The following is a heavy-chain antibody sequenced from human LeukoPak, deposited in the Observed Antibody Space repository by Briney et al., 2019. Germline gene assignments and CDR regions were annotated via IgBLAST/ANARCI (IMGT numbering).Heavy chain of an antibody. D-gene: IGHD2-15*01. Sequence: GASVKVSCKASGYTFTSYGTSWVRQAPGQGLEWMGWISAYNGNTNYAQKLQGRVTMTTDTSTSTAYMELRSLRSDDTAVYYCARDLCSGGSCYALVWFDPWGQGTLVTVPS. V-gene: IGHV1-18*04. CDR3: ARDLCSGGSCYALVWFDP. CDR2: ISAYNGNT. CDR1: GYTFTSYG. J-gene: IGHJ5*02.